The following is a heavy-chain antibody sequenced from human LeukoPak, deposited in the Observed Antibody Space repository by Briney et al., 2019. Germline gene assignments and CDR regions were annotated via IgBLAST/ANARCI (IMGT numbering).Heavy chain of an antibody. Sequence: SETLSLTCAVYGGSFSGYYWSWIRQPPGKGLEWIGEINHSGSTNYNPSLKSRVTISVDTSKNQFSLKLSSVTAADTAVYHCARGLNKYCSGGSCYSGSWGQGTLVTVSS. CDR2: INHSGST. CDR3: ARGLNKYCSGGSCYSGS. D-gene: IGHD2-15*01. CDR1: GGSFSGYY. J-gene: IGHJ4*02. V-gene: IGHV4-34*01.